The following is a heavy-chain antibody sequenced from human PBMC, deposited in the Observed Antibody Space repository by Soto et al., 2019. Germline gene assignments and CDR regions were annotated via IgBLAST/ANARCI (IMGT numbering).Heavy chain of an antibody. CDR2: IHYSGST. CDR1: GGSISNGGYY. D-gene: IGHD3-10*01. Sequence: PSDTLSLTCTVSGGSISNGGYYWNWVRQHPGKGLEWIGYIHYSGSTWYNPSLESRVTISVDTSKDQFSLKLRSVTAADTAVYYCARVRGSGSYAAYYFDSWGQGTLVTVSS. CDR3: ARVRGSGSYAAYYFDS. J-gene: IGHJ4*01. V-gene: IGHV4-31*03.